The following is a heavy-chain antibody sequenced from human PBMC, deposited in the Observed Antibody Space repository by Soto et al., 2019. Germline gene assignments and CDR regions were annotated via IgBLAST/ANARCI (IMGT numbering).Heavy chain of an antibody. CDR3: ASYTVVTPKHAFDI. Sequence: SETLSLTCAVSGGSISSSNWWSWVRQPPGKGLEWIGEIYHSGSTNYNPSLKSRVTISVDKSKNQFSLKLSSVTAADTAVYYCASYTVVTPKHAFDIWGQGTMVTVSS. CDR2: IYHSGST. D-gene: IGHD2-21*02. CDR1: GGSISSSNW. V-gene: IGHV4-4*02. J-gene: IGHJ3*02.